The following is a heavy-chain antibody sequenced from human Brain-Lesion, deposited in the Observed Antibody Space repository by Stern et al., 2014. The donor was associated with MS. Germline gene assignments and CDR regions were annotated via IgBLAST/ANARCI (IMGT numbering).Heavy chain of an antibody. CDR3: ARDYGDLEFDL. CDR1: GGPISSHSYY. D-gene: IGHD4-17*01. CDR2: IYASGNT. V-gene: IGHV4-61*02. J-gene: IGHJ4*02. Sequence: QVQLQESGPGLVKPSQTLSLTCTVSGGPISSHSYYWSWIRQPAGKGLEWIGRIYASGNTNYNPSLKSRVSISVDTSKNQLSLRLSSVTASDTAVYYCARDYGDLEFDLWGQGTLVTVSS.